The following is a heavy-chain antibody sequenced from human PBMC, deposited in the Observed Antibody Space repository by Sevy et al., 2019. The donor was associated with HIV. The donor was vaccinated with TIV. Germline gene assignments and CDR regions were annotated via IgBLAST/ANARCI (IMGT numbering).Heavy chain of an antibody. CDR2: ISGSGGST. CDR1: GFTFSSYA. Sequence: GGSLGLSCAASGFTFSSYAMSWVRQAPGKGLEWVSAISGSGGSTYYADSVKGRFTISRDNSKNTLYLQMNSLRAEDKAVYYCATELGTYYYDSSGYYSDYWGQGTLVTVSS. CDR3: ATELGTYYYDSSGYYSDY. J-gene: IGHJ4*02. D-gene: IGHD3-22*01. V-gene: IGHV3-23*01.